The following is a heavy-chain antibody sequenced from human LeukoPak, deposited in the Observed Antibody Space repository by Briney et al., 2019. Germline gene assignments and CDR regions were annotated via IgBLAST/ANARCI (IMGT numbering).Heavy chain of an antibody. CDR1: GGSISSSSYY. CDR3: XXXXXPGILHYDXSXXXGLXXXY. J-gene: IGHJ4*02. Sequence: PSETLSLTCTVSGGSISSSSYYWGWIRQPPGKGLEWIGSIYYSGSTYYNPSLKSRVTISVDTSKNQFSLKLSSVTDADTAVYYRXXXXXPGILHYDXSXXXGLXXXYWXQGTLVTVSS. CDR2: IYYSGST. D-gene: IGHD3-22*01. V-gene: IGHV4-39*01.